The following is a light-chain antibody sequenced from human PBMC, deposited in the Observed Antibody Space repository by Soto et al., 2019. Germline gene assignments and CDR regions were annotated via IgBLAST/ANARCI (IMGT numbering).Light chain of an antibody. J-gene: IGKJ4*01. CDR3: QKYNSAPLT. CDR2: AAS. V-gene: IGKV1-9*01. Sequence: DFQLTQSPSFLSASVGDSVTITCRASQGISSYLAWYQQKPGKAPKLLIYAASSLQSGVPSRFSGSGSGTDFTLTISSLQPEDVATYYCQKYNSAPLTFGGGTNVDI. CDR1: QGISSY.